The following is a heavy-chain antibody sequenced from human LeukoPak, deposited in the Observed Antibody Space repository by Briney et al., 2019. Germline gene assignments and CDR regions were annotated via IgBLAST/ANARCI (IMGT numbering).Heavy chain of an antibody. Sequence: GGSLRLSCAASGFTVSDNYMSRVRQAPGKGLEWVSVVYTGDNTYYAGSVKGRFTISRDNSKNTLYLQMNSLRAEDTAVYYCVKGPRWGQGTLVTVSS. CDR1: GFTVSDNY. CDR2: VYTGDNT. V-gene: IGHV3-53*01. J-gene: IGHJ4*02. CDR3: VKGPR.